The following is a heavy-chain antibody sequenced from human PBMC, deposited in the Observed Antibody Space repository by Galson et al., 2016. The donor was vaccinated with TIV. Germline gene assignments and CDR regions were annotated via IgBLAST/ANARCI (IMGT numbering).Heavy chain of an antibody. D-gene: IGHD1-1*01. V-gene: IGHV1-8*01. CDR3: ARGRFWRGTWNALGGDY. CDR2: MNPSNGNT. CDR1: GYTFSSYD. Sequence: SVKVSCKASGYTFSSYDINWVRQATGQGLEWVGWMNPSNGNTGLAQNFQGRVTMTRDTSMNTAYMELNSLGSEDTAVYYCARGRFWRGTWNALGGDYWGQGTMVRVSS. J-gene: IGHJ4*02.